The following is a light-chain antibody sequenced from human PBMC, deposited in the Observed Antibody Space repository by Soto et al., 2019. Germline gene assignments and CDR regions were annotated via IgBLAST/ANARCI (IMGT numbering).Light chain of an antibody. CDR3: QHYQNLWA. Sequence: EIVMTQSPATLSVSPGERATLSCRASQSVYSNVAWYQQRPGQAPRLLIYRASTRATGIPARFSGSGSGTEFTLTISSLQSEDFAVYYCQHYQNLWAFGQGTTVEIQ. V-gene: IGKV3-15*01. CDR2: RAS. J-gene: IGKJ1*01. CDR1: QSVYSN.